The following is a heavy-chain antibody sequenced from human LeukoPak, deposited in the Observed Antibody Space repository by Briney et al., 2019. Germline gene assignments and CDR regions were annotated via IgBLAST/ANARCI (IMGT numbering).Heavy chain of an antibody. Sequence: GGSLRPSCAASGFTFSSYSMNWVRQAPGKGLEWVSSISSSSSYIYYADSVKGRFTISRDNAKNSLYLQMNSLRAEDTAVYYCARARPYSGSPLGDFDYWGQGTLVTVSS. D-gene: IGHD1-26*01. CDR2: ISSSSSYI. CDR3: ARARPYSGSPLGDFDY. CDR1: GFTFSSYS. J-gene: IGHJ4*02. V-gene: IGHV3-21*01.